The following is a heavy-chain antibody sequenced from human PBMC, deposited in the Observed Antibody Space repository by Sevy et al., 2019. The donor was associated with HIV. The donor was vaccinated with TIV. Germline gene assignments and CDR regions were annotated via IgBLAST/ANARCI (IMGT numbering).Heavy chain of an antibody. Sequence: GGSLRLSCVASGFTFSSYVMNWVRQAPGKGLEWVSYISNSGSIIYYEDSVKGRFTISRDNAKNSLYLQMNSLRAEDTAVYYCAREDGSRQYFQYWGQGTLVTVSS. D-gene: IGHD6-13*01. CDR2: ISNSGSII. V-gene: IGHV3-48*03. CDR1: GFTFSSYV. CDR3: AREDGSRQYFQY. J-gene: IGHJ1*01.